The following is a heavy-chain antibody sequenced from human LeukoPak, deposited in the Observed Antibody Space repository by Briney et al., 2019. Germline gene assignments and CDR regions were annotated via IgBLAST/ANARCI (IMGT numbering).Heavy chain of an antibody. CDR1: GYTFTSYG. J-gene: IGHJ5*02. V-gene: IGHV1-18*01. D-gene: IGHD3-16*02. Sequence: GASVKVSCKASGYTFTSYGISWVRQAPGQGLEWMGWISAYNGNTNYAQKLQGRVTMTTDTSTSTAYMELRSLRSDDTAVYYCARESRYDYVWGSYRSNWFDPWGQGTLVTVSS. CDR3: ARESRYDYVWGSYRSNWFDP. CDR2: ISAYNGNT.